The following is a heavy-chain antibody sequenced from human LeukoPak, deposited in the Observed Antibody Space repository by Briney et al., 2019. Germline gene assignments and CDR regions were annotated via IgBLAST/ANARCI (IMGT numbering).Heavy chain of an antibody. CDR1: GCTFSSYS. D-gene: IGHD3-22*01. J-gene: IGHJ3*02. CDR3: ARAFYYDSSGYYGTLDAFDI. V-gene: IGHV3-21*01. Sequence: PGGSLRLSCAGCGCTFSSYSMNWVRQAPGKGLAGVCSMSSSSSYIYYADSVKGRFIISRDNAKNSPYLQMTSLRAEDTAVYYCARAFYYDSSGYYGTLDAFDIWGPGTMVTVSS. CDR2: MSSSSSYI.